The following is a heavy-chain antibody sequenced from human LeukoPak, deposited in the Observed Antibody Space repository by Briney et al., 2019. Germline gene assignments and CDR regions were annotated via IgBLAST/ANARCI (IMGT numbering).Heavy chain of an antibody. D-gene: IGHD3-10*01. CDR3: ARGITMVQGVPIGY. CDR1: GYTFTSYD. J-gene: IGHJ4*02. Sequence: ASVEVSCKASGYTFTSYDINWVRQATGQGLEWMGWMNPNSGNTGYAQKFQGRVTMTRNTSISTAYMELSGLRSEDTAVYYCARGITMVQGVPIGYWGQGTLVTVSS. V-gene: IGHV1-8*01. CDR2: MNPNSGNT.